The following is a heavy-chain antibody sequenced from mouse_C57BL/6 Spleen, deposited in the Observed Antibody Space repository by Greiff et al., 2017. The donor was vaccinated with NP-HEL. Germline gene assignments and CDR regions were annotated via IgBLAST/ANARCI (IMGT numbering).Heavy chain of an antibody. Sequence: EVQLQESGPELVKPGASVKISCKASGYSFTGYYMNWVKQSPEKSLEWIGEINPSTGGTTYNQKFKAKATLTVDKSSSTAYMQLKSLTSEESAVYYCARSTTVVARAMDYWGQGTSVTVSS. V-gene: IGHV1-42*01. D-gene: IGHD1-1*01. CDR3: ARSTTVVARAMDY. CDR1: GYSFTGYY. CDR2: INPSTGGT. J-gene: IGHJ4*01.